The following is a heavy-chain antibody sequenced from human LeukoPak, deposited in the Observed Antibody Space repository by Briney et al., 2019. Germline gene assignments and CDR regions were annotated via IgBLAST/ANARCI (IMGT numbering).Heavy chain of an antibody. V-gene: IGHV3-21*01. D-gene: IGHD1-26*01. CDR1: ELTVSSNC. CDR3: ARDRSGSYENDAFDI. Sequence: GGSLRLSCAASELTVSSNCMTWVRQAPGKGLEWVSSISSSSSYIYYADSVKGRFTISRDNAKNSLYLQMNSLRAEDTAVYYCARDRSGSYENDAFDIWGQGTMVTVSS. J-gene: IGHJ3*02. CDR2: ISSSSSYI.